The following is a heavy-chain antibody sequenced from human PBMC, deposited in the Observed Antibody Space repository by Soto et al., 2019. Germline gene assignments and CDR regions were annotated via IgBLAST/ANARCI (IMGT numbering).Heavy chain of an antibody. CDR1: GFTFSSYA. D-gene: IGHD3-22*01. CDR2: ISYDGSNK. J-gene: IGHJ5*02. CDR3: ARDPGRGYYYVGWFDP. Sequence: PGGSLRLSCAASGFTFSSYAMHWVRQAPGKGLEWVAVISYDGSNKYYADSVKGRFTISRDNSKNTLYLQMNSLRAEDTAVYYCARDPGRGYYYVGWFDPWGQGTLVTVSS. V-gene: IGHV3-30-3*01.